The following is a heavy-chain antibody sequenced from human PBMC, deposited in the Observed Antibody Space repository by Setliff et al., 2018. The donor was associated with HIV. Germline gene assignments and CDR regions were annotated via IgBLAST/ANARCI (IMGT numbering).Heavy chain of an antibody. Sequence: PSETLSLTCVVSNGSIYSGSYYWSWIRQPAGKGLEWIGRIYTSGSTNYNPSLKNRVAISVDTSKNQFSLKLSSVTAADTAVYYCARGGGTSFDYWGQGTQVTVSS. J-gene: IGHJ4*02. CDR1: NGSIYSGSYY. V-gene: IGHV4-61*02. D-gene: IGHD1-26*01. CDR3: ARGGGTSFDY. CDR2: IYTSGST.